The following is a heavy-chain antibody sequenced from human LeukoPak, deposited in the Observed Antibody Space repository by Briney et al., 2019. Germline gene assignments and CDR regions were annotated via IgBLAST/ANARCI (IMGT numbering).Heavy chain of an antibody. D-gene: IGHD6-19*01. V-gene: IGHV3-53*01. CDR3: AKVVDGQWLVRGWFDP. CDR1: GFTVNSNY. CDR2: IYSDGTT. J-gene: IGHJ5*02. Sequence: PGGSLRLSCAASGFTVNSNYMSWVRQAPGKGLECVSVIYSDGTTYYADSVNGRFTISRDNSKNTLCLQMNSLRAEDTAVYYCAKVVDGQWLVRGWFDPWGQGTLVTVSS.